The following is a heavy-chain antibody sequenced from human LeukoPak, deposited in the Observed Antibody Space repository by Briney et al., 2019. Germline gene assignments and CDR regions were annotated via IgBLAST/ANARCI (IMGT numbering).Heavy chain of an antibody. CDR2: FNSDTGNT. CDR3: VRGGPNKSGWTLDY. D-gene: IGHD6-19*01. Sequence: ASVKVSCKASGYTLTNYAIHWVRQAPGQRLEWMGWFNSDTGNTEYSLKFQGRVTISRDTSANTAYMELNRLRPEDTAVFYCVRGGPNKSGWTLDYWGQGTLVTVSS. V-gene: IGHV1-3*01. CDR1: GYTLTNYA. J-gene: IGHJ4*02.